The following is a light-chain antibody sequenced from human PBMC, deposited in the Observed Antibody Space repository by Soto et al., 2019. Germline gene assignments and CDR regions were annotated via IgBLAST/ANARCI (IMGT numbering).Light chain of an antibody. CDR2: GAS. J-gene: IGKJ2*01. CDR1: QSVTSSY. CDR3: QQYGSSPPT. V-gene: IGKV3-20*01. Sequence: EIVLTQSPGTLSLSPGERATLSCRTSQSVTSSYLAWYQQKPGQAPRLLIYGASSRDTGIPDRFSGSGSGTDFTLTISRLEPEDFAVYSCQQYGSSPPTFGQRTKLEIK.